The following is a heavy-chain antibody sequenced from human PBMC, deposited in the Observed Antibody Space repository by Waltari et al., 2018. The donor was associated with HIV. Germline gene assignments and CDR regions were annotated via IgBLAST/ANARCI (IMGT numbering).Heavy chain of an antibody. D-gene: IGHD6-19*01. CDR2: VHHSGKT. CDR1: GGSVSSNNW. Sequence: QVQLQESSPGLVKPSGSLSLTCDVSGGSVSSNNWWTWVRRSPGNGLEWIGEVHHSGKTTYNPSLKSRVSMSVDKSKNEFSLKVTSVTAADTAVYYCARLNRLEGGQWAKEYFDLWGRGTLVAVSS. J-gene: IGHJ2*01. V-gene: IGHV4-4*02. CDR3: ARLNRLEGGQWAKEYFDL.